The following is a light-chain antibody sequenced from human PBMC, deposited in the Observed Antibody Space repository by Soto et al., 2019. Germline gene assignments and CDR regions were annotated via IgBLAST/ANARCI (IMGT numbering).Light chain of an antibody. Sequence: DIQMTQSPSALSPSVGDRVTITCRASQSVDTYLAWYHQKPGKAPKLLIYDASRLENGVSSRFSDSGSGTEPTLAISSPQPDAFATYYCQEYNSDSPTFGQGTKVEIK. CDR3: QEYNSDSPT. J-gene: IGKJ2*01. CDR1: QSVDTY. CDR2: DAS. V-gene: IGKV1-5*01.